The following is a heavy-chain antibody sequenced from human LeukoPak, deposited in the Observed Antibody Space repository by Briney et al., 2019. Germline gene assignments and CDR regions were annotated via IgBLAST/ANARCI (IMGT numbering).Heavy chain of an antibody. CDR3: ARGSSPGGSYKV. CDR1: GYTFTGNN. D-gene: IGHD1-26*01. J-gene: IGHJ3*01. CDR2: INPNGGP. Sequence: GASVKVSCKAFGYTFTGNNIYWVRQAPGQGLEWMGWINPNGGPIYAQKFQGRVTMTRDTSISTAYMELSRLRSDDTAVSYCARGSSPGGSYKVWGQGTMVTVSS. V-gene: IGHV1-2*02.